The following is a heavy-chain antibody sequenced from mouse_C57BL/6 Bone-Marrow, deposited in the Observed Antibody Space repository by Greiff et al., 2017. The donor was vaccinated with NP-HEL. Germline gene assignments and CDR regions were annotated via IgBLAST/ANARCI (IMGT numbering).Heavy chain of an antibody. CDR1: GFTFSSYG. V-gene: IGHV5-6*01. CDR2: ISSGGSYT. J-gene: IGHJ3*01. Sequence: EVQRVESGGDLVKPGGSLKLSCAASGFTFSSYGMSWVRQTPDKRLEWVATISSGGSYTYYPDSVKGRFTISRDNAKNTLYLQMSSLKSEDTAMYYCARQYSPFAYWGQGTLVTVSA. CDR3: ARQYSPFAY.